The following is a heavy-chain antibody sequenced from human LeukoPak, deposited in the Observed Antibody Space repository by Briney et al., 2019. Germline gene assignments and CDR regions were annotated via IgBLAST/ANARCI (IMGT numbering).Heavy chain of an antibody. CDR1: GYTFTSYG. D-gene: IGHD3-9*01. CDR3: ARDPGRYFDWLLFYGWFDP. CDR2: INPNSGGT. V-gene: IGHV1-2*02. J-gene: IGHJ5*02. Sequence: ASVKVSCKASGYTFTSYGISWVRQAPGQGLEWMGWINPNSGGTNYAQKFQGRVTMTRDTSISTAYMELSRLRSDDTAVYYCARDPGRYFDWLLFYGWFDPWGQGTLVTVSS.